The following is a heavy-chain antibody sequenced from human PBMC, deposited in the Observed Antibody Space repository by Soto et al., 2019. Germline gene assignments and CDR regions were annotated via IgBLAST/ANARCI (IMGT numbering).Heavy chain of an antibody. Sequence: QVQLQESGPGLVKPSETLSLTCTVSGGSISSYYWSWIRQPPGKGLAWIGYIYYSGSTNYNPSLKSRVTISVDTSKNQFSLKLSSVTAADTAVYYCARLGYCSSTSCYVLILDYWGQGTLVTVSS. CDR1: GGSISSYY. CDR2: IYYSGST. D-gene: IGHD2-2*01. CDR3: ARLGYCSSTSCYVLILDY. V-gene: IGHV4-59*01. J-gene: IGHJ4*02.